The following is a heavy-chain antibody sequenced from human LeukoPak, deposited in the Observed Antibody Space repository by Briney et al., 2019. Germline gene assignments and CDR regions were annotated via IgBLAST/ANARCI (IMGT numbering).Heavy chain of an antibody. D-gene: IGHD1-26*01. CDR2: ISAYNGNT. CDR3: ARDLGATTLDYFDY. J-gene: IGHJ4*02. CDR1: GYTFTSYG. Sequence: ASVKVSCKASGYTFTSYGISWVRPAPGQGLEWMGWISAYNGNTNYAQKLQGRVTMTTDTSTSTAYMELRSPRSDDTAVYYCARDLGATTLDYFDYWGQGTLVTVSS. V-gene: IGHV1-18*01.